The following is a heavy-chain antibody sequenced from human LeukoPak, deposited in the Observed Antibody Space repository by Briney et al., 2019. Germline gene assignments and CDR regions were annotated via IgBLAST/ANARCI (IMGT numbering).Heavy chain of an antibody. CDR1: GGSISNYY. D-gene: IGHD5-18*01. CDR3: ARRRYSYGPYYYMDV. V-gene: IGHV4-59*05. J-gene: IGHJ6*03. Sequence: SETLSLTCTVSGGSISNYYWSWFRQPPGKGLEWIGSIYYSGSTYYNPSLKSRVTISVDTSKNQFSLKLSSVTAADTAVYYCARRRYSYGPYYYMDVWGKGTTVTVSS. CDR2: IYYSGST.